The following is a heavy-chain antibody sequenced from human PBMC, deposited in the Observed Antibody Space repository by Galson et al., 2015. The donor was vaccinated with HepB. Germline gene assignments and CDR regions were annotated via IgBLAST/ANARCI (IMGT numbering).Heavy chain of an antibody. Sequence: SLRLSCAASGFTFSSYGTHWVRQAPDKGLEWVAVIWYDGSNKYYADSVKGRFTISRDNSKNTLYLQMNSLRAEDTAVYYCARKGSSSSGFGDAFDIWGQGTMVTVSS. V-gene: IGHV3-33*01. CDR1: GFTFSSYG. CDR3: ARKGSSSSGFGDAFDI. D-gene: IGHD6-6*01. J-gene: IGHJ3*02. CDR2: IWYDGSNK.